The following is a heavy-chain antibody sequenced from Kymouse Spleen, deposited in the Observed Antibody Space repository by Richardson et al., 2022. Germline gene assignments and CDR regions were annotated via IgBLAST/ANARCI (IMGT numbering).Heavy chain of an antibody. Sequence: EVQLVESGGGLVQPGGSLRLSCAASGFTFSSYSMNWVRQAPGKGLEWVSYISSSSSTIYYADSVKGRFTISRDNAKNSLYLQMNSLRDEDTAVYYCARGGYGSGSLNWFDPWGQGTLVTVSS. J-gene: IGHJ5*02. CDR2: ISSSSSTI. CDR3: ARGGYGSGSLNWFDP. D-gene: IGHD3-10*01. V-gene: IGHV3-48*02. CDR1: GFTFSSYS.